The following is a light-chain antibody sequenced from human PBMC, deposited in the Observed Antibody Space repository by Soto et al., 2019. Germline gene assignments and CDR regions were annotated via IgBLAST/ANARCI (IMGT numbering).Light chain of an antibody. CDR1: QSVSNNY. CDR2: GAS. V-gene: IGKV3-20*01. Sequence: EIVLTQCPVTLSLSPGQRATLSCGASQSVSNNYLAWYQQKPGQAPRLLIYGASNRATGIPDRFSGSGSGTDFTLTISSLETEDFAVYYCQQYGSSGTFGQGTKVDI. CDR3: QQYGSSGT. J-gene: IGKJ1*01.